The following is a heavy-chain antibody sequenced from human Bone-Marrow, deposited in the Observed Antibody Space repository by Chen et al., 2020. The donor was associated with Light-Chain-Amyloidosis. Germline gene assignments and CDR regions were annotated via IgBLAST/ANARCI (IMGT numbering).Heavy chain of an antibody. V-gene: IGHV4-34*01. J-gene: IGHJ4*02. CDR3: ARGPSRITIFGVVITRGYFDY. Sequence: QVQLQQWGAGLLKPSETLSLTCAVYGGSFSGYYWSWIRQPPGKGLEWIGEINNSGSTNYNPSLKSRVTISVDTSKNQFSLKLSSVTAADTAVYYCARGPSRITIFGVVITRGYFDYWGQGTLVTVSS. CDR2: INNSGST. CDR1: GGSFSGYY. D-gene: IGHD3-3*01.